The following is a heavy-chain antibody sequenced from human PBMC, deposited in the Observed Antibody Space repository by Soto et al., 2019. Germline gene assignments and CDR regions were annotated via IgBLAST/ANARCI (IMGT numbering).Heavy chain of an antibody. CDR1: GFTFSIYA. Sequence: GGSLLLSCASSGFTFSIYAMSWVRQAPGKGLEWVSAISGSGGSTYYADSVKGRFTISRDNSKNTLYLQMNSLRAEDTAVYYCAKSEHIVVVNAIFGFGYWGQGTMVTVSS. CDR2: ISGSGGST. CDR3: AKSEHIVVVNAIFGFGY. V-gene: IGHV3-23*01. D-gene: IGHD2-21*01. J-gene: IGHJ4*02.